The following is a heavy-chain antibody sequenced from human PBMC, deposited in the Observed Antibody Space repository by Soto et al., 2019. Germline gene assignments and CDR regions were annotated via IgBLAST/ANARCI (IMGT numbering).Heavy chain of an antibody. J-gene: IGHJ4*02. V-gene: IGHV5-51*01. CDR3: VRHGSGSNWSIIEY. CDR2: IHPGDSDT. CDR1: GYSFTTYW. Sequence: PGESLKISCWGSGYSFTTYWIGWVRQRPGKGLEWMGIIHPGDSDTRNNPSFQGQVTISADKSISTAYLQWSSLKASDTGMYYCVRHGSGSNWSIIEYWGQGTLVTVSS. D-gene: IGHD6-13*01.